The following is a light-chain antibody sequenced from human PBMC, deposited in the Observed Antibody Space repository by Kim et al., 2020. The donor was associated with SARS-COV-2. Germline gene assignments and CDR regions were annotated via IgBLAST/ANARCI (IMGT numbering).Light chain of an antibody. J-gene: IGKJ2*01. Sequence: PGDRATLFGRASGSIGSNFAWYQQRPGQAPRLLIYRASIRATGVPARFSGSGSGTEFTLTISSLQSEDFGVYYCQQYNDWPPTYSFGQGTKLEI. V-gene: IGKV3-15*01. CDR3: QQYNDWPPTYS. CDR1: GSIGSN. CDR2: RAS.